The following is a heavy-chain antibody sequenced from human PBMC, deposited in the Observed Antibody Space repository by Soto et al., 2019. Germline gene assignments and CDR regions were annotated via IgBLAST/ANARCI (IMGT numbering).Heavy chain of an antibody. CDR2: ISYDGSNK. Sequence: GGSLRLSCAASGFTFSSYGMHWVRQAPGKGLEWVAVISYDGSNKYYAESVKGRFTISRDNSKNTLYLQMNSLRAEDTAVYYCAKDRLEWELSGLDYWGQGTLVTVSS. J-gene: IGHJ4*02. D-gene: IGHD1-26*01. CDR1: GFTFSSYG. CDR3: AKDRLEWELSGLDY. V-gene: IGHV3-30*18.